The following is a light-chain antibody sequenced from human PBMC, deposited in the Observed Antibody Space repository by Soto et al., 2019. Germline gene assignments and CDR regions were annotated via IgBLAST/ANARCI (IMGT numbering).Light chain of an antibody. V-gene: IGKV3-15*01. Sequence: DTVMTQSPVTLSVSPGERATLSCRASQSISNNLAWLQQKPGQSPSLLIYGASIRAPGVPARFSGSGSGTEFTRTISSLQSEDSAVYYCQQFDNWPLTFGGGTKVDIK. J-gene: IGKJ4*01. CDR3: QQFDNWPLT. CDR1: QSISNN. CDR2: GAS.